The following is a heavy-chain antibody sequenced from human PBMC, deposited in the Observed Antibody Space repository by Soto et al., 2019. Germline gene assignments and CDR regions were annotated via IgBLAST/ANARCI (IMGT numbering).Heavy chain of an antibody. Sequence: QVQLQESGPGLVKPSETLSLSCSISGGSFSNDYWTWIRQSPGKGLEWIGYIFHSGITDYNPSVKSRVTISIDKSRNLFSLTLTSVTAADTAVYYCARDRYFYDSRGYYRTLDSWGQGTRVTVSS. D-gene: IGHD3-22*01. CDR3: ARDRYFYDSRGYYRTLDS. J-gene: IGHJ5*01. CDR2: IFHSGIT. CDR1: GGSFSNDY. V-gene: IGHV4-59*01.